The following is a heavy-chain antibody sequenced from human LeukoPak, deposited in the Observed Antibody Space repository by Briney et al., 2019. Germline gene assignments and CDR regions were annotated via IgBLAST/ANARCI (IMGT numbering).Heavy chain of an antibody. J-gene: IGHJ4*02. V-gene: IGHV3-30*04. CDR2: ISYDGSNK. D-gene: IGHD2/OR15-2a*01. Sequence: GSLRLSCAASGFTFSSYAMHWVRQAPGKGLEWVAVISYDGSNKYYADSVKGRFTISRDNSKSTLYLHMDSLRADDTAVYYCARDEDTSALSEYWGQGTLVTVSS. CDR3: ARDEDTSALSEY. CDR1: GFTFSSYA.